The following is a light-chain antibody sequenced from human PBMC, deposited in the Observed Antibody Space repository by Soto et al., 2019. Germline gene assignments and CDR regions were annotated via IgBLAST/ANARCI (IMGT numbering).Light chain of an antibody. CDR3: LQYNNWPYT. V-gene: IGKV3-15*01. CDR1: QSVSTK. CDR2: GAS. Sequence: EIVMTQSPVTLSVSPGERGTLSCRASQSVSTKLLWYQQKPGQAPRLLIYGASTRAHGIPARFSGGGSGTEFSLTISSLQSEDFAVYYCLQYNNWPYTFGQGTRVEI. J-gene: IGKJ2*01.